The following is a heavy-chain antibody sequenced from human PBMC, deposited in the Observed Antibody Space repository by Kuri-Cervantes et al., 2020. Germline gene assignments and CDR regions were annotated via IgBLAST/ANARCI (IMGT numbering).Heavy chain of an antibody. CDR1: GGSFSGYY. CDR3: ARYYGSGPFDS. CDR2: INHSGST. V-gene: IGHV4-34*01. Sequence: SQTLSLTCAVYGGSFSGYYWSWIRQPPGKGLEWIGEINHSGSTNYNPSLKSRVTISVDTSKNQFSLKLSPVTAADTAVYYCARYYGSGPFDSWGQGALVTVSS. D-gene: IGHD3-10*01. J-gene: IGHJ4*02.